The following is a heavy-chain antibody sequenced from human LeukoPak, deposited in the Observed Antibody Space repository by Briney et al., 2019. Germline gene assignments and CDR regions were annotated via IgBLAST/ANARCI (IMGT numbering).Heavy chain of an antibody. D-gene: IGHD3-22*01. CDR1: GFTFSSYG. CDR3: AKVQSKYYYDSSGYYYPLDY. CDR2: IRYDGSNK. J-gene: IGHJ4*02. V-gene: IGHV3-30*02. Sequence: GGSLRLSCAASGFTFSSYGMHWVHQAPGKGLEWVAFIRYDGSNKYYADSVKGRFTISRDNSKNTLYLQMNSLRAEDTAVYYCAKVQSKYYYDSSGYYYPLDYWGQGTLVTVSS.